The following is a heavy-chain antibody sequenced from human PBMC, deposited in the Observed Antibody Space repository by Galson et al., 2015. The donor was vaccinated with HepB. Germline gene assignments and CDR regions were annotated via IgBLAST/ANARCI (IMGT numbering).Heavy chain of an antibody. Sequence: SLRLSCAASGFTFDDYGMSWVRQAPGKGLEWVSGINWNGGSTGYADSVKGRFTISRDNAKNSLYLQMNSLRAEDTALYHCARVNNEGGVWFGESHLDYWGQGTLVTVSS. CDR2: INWNGGST. D-gene: IGHD3-10*01. CDR3: ARVNNEGGVWFGESHLDY. CDR1: GFTFDDYG. V-gene: IGHV3-20*01. J-gene: IGHJ4*02.